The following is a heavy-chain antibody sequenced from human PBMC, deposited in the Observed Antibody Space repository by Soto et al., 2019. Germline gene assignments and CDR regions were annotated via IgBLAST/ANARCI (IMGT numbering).Heavy chain of an antibody. D-gene: IGHD2-15*01. J-gene: IGHJ6*03. Sequence: EVQLVESGGGLVQPGGSLRLSCAASGFTFSNYWMYWVRQAPGKGLEWVSRINSDGSVSTYADSVKGRLTISRDNVKNTLYLQMASWRAEDTAVYYCARGDCVGGSCYSVAGSFYYYMDAWGKGTTVTV. CDR2: INSDGSVS. V-gene: IGHV3-74*03. CDR1: GFTFSNYW. CDR3: ARGDCVGGSCYSVAGSFYYYMDA.